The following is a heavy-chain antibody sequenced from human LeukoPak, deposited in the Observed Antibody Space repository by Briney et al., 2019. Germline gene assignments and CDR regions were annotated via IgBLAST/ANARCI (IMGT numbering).Heavy chain of an antibody. CDR1: GFTFSSYT. CDR3: ATYPTGRFDP. J-gene: IGHJ5*02. V-gene: IGHV3-21*01. CDR2: ISSSSSYI. Sequence: GGSLRLSCAASGFTFSSYTMNWVRQAPGKGLEWVSSISSSSSYIYYADSVKGRFTISGDNAKNSLYLQMNSLRAEDTAVYYCATYPTGRFDPWGQGTLVTVSS. D-gene: IGHD2-8*02.